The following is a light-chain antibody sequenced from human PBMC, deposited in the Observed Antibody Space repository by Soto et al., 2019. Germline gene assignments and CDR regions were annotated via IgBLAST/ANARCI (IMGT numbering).Light chain of an antibody. Sequence: DIQLTQSPSFLSASVGDRVTITCRASRGISSSLAWYQQKPGKAPKLLIYAASTLQSGVPPRFSGSGSETEFTLTISSLQPEAFATYYCQQLNSYPLFGPGTKVDIK. CDR1: RGISSS. CDR3: QQLNSYPL. J-gene: IGKJ3*01. CDR2: AAS. V-gene: IGKV1-9*01.